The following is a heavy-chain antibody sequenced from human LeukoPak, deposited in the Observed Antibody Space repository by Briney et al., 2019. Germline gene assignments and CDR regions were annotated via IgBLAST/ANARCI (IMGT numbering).Heavy chain of an antibody. J-gene: IGHJ4*02. Sequence: SETLSLTCTVSGGSISSYYWSWIRQPPGKGLEWIGYIYYSGSTNYNPSLKSRLTMSVDMSNNQFSLKLSSVTAADTAVYYCARELGYCSGGSCYGGVFEYWGQGTLVTVSS. CDR3: ARELGYCSGGSCYGGVFEY. D-gene: IGHD2-15*01. CDR2: IYYSGST. CDR1: GGSISSYY. V-gene: IGHV4-59*12.